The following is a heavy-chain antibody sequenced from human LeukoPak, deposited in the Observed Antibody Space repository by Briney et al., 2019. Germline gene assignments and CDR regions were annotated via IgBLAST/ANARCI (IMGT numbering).Heavy chain of an antibody. CDR2: ISSSSYI. J-gene: IGHJ4*02. CDR1: GFTFSSYS. D-gene: IGHD3-22*01. CDR3: ARDTKRITMIVDYFDY. V-gene: IGHV3-21*01. Sequence: GGSLRLSCAASGFTFSSYSMNWVRQAPGKGLEWVSSISSSSYIYYADSVKGRFTISRDNAKNSLYLQMNSLRAEDTAVYYCARDTKRITMIVDYFDYWGQGTLVTVSS.